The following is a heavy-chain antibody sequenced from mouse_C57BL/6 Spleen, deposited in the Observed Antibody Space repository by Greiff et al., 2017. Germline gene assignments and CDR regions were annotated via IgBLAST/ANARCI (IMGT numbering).Heavy chain of an antibody. CDR3: ARSTETWPGY. CDR1: GFTFSSYT. CDR2: ISGCGGKT. V-gene: IGHV5-9*04. Sequence: EVHLVEPGGGLVKPGGSLKLSCAASGFTFSSYTMPWVRQTPVKRLEWVATISGCGGKTHYHESVKGRFTFSRDNAKNTLYLQLSSLRSEDSAVYYCARSTETWPGYWGQGTMLTVSA. J-gene: IGHJ3*01. D-gene: IGHD3-1*01.